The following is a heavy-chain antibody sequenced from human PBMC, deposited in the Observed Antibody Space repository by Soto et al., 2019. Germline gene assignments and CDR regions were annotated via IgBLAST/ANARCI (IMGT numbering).Heavy chain of an antibody. D-gene: IGHD3-3*01. CDR2: IYYSGST. CDR3: ARDFSERNDFGSYYYYYGMDV. V-gene: IGHV4-30-4*01. J-gene: IGHJ6*02. CDR1: GGSISSGDYY. Sequence: PSETLSLTCTVSGGSISSGDYYWSWIRQPPGKGLEWIGYIYYSGSTYYNPSLKSRVTISVDTSKNQSSLKLSSVTAADTAVYYCARDFSERNDFGSYYYYYGMDVWGQGTTVTVSS.